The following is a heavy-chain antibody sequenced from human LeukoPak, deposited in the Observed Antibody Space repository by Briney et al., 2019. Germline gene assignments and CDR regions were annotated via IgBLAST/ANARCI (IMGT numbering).Heavy chain of an antibody. CDR3: ARDLGRTTVTTGVDY. J-gene: IGHJ4*02. CDR1: GYTFTGYY. V-gene: IGHV1-2*02. Sequence: EASVKVSCKASGYTFTGYYMHWVRQAPGQGLEWMGWISPNSGGTNYAQKFQGRVTMTRDTSISTAYMELSRLRSDDTAVYYCARDLGRTTVTTGVDYWGQGTLVTVSS. CDR2: ISPNSGGT. D-gene: IGHD4-17*01.